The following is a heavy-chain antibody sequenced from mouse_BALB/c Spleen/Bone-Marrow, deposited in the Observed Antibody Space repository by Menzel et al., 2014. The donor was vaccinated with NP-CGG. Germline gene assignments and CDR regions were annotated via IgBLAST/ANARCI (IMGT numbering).Heavy chain of an antibody. J-gene: IGHJ4*01. D-gene: IGHD2-14*01. CDR2: INSNGGTT. Sequence: EVKLMESGGGLVKLGGSLKLSCAASGFTFSSYYMSWVRQTPEKRLELVAAINSNGGTTYYPDTVKGRFTISRDNAKNTLYLQMSSLKSEDTALYYCARQSRYEDYYAMDYWGQGTSVTVSS. CDR3: ARQSRYEDYYAMDY. V-gene: IGHV5-6-2*01. CDR1: GFTFSSYY.